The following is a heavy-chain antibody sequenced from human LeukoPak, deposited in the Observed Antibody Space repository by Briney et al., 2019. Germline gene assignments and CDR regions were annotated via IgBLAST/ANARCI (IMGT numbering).Heavy chain of an antibody. CDR2: ISSSGSYI. V-gene: IGHV3-21*01. CDR3: ARGSAPTYYYDSSGYYKDAFDI. Sequence: PGGSLRLSCAASGFTFSSYSMNWVRQAPGKGLEWVSSISSSGSYIYYADSVKGRFSTSRDNAKKSLYLQMNSLRAEETAVYYCARGSAPTYYYDSSGYYKDAFDIWGRGTMVTVSS. J-gene: IGHJ3*02. CDR1: GFTFSSYS. D-gene: IGHD3-22*01.